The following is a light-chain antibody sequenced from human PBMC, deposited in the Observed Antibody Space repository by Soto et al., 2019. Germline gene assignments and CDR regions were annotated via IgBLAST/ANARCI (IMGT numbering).Light chain of an antibody. CDR3: QQYDNLPIT. V-gene: IGKV1-33*01. CDR2: DAS. J-gene: IGKJ5*01. Sequence: DIQMTQSPSSLSASVRDRFTMTCQASQDISNYLNWYQQKPGKAPKLLIYDASNLETGVPSRFSGSGSGTDFTFTISSLQPEDIATYYCQQYDNLPITFGQGTRLEI. CDR1: QDISNY.